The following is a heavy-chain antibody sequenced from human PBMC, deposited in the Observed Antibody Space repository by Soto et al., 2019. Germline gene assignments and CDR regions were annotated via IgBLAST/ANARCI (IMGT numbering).Heavy chain of an antibody. J-gene: IGHJ5*02. CDR1: GGSLRGYF. CDR2: IYYSGST. CDR3: EREMSSSGYTPFDH. Sequence: PSETLSLTCTVSGGSLRGYFWSWSRQPPGKGLEWIGYIYYSGSTNYTSSLKSRVTMSVDTSKNQILRKLRSVTAADTAVYSWEREMSSSGYTPFDHCGQRPGVTASS. D-gene: IGHD3-22*01. V-gene: IGHV4-59*01.